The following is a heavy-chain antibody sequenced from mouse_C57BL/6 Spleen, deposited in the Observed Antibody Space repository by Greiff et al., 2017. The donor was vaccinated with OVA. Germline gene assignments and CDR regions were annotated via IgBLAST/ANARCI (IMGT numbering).Heavy chain of an antibody. D-gene: IGHD2-4*01. CDR1: GFNIKDDY. CDR3: TPYDCGYAMDY. V-gene: IGHV14-4*01. CDR2: IDPENGDT. J-gene: IGHJ4*01. Sequence: VQLQQSGAELVRPGASVKLSCTASGFNIKDDYMHWVKQRPEQGLEWIGWIDPENGDTEYASKFQGKATITADTSSNTAYLQLSSLTSEDTAVYYCTPYDCGYAMDYWGQGTSVTVSS.